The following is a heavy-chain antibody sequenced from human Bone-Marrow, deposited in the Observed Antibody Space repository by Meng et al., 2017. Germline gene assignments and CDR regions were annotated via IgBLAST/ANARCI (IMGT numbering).Heavy chain of an antibody. D-gene: IGHD3-16*02. V-gene: IGHV5-51*01. CDR3: ARQIKRLGELSLYYSDY. J-gene: IGHJ4*02. CDR2: IHPRDSDT. Sequence: KVSCKGSGYTFSNYWIGWVRQMPGKGLEWMGMIHPRDSDTGYSPSFRGQVTISVDKSINTAYLQWRSLKASDTAMYYCARQIKRLGELSLYYSDYWGQGTLVTVSS. CDR1: GYTFSNYW.